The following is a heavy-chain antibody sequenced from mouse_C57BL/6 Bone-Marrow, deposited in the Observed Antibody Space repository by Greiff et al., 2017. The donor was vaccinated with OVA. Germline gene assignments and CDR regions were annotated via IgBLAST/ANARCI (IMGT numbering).Heavy chain of an antibody. CDR3: ARDGPFYYYGSSYPFAY. V-gene: IGHV7-1*01. CDR1: GFTFSDFY. CDR2: SRNKANDYPT. Sequence: EVKLMESGGGLVQSGRSLRLSCATSGFTFSDFYMEWVRHAPGKGLEWIAASRNKANDYPTESSASVTGRFIVSRDTSQSILYRQMNALRAEDTAIYYCARDGPFYYYGSSYPFAYWGQGTLVTVSA. D-gene: IGHD1-1*01. J-gene: IGHJ3*01.